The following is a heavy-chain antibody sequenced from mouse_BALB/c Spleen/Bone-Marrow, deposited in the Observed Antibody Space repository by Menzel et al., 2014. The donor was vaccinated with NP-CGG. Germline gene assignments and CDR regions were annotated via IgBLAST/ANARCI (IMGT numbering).Heavy chain of an antibody. CDR1: GYSITSGYN. J-gene: IGHJ2*01. CDR2: IHYSGST. CDR3: ARGGYYGSSYFDY. Sequence: EVKVVESGPDLVKPSQSLSLTRTVTGYSITSGYNCHWIRQFPGNKLEWMAYIHYSGSTNYNPSLKSRISITRDTSKNQFFLQLNSVTTEDTATYYCARGGYYGSSYFDYWGQGTTLTVSS. D-gene: IGHD1-1*01. V-gene: IGHV3-1*02.